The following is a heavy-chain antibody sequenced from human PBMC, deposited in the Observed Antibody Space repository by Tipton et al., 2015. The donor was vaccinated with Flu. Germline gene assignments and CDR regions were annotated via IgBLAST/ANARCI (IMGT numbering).Heavy chain of an antibody. V-gene: IGHV4-31*03. Sequence: TLSLTCTVSGGSISSGGYYWSWIRQHPGKGLEWIGYIYYSGSTYYNPSLKSRVTISVDTSKNQFSLKLSSVTAADTAVYYCARNAAGVFDYWGQGTLVTVSS. CDR3: ARNAAGVFDY. CDR1: GGSISSGGYY. CDR2: IYYSGST. J-gene: IGHJ4*02. D-gene: IGHD6-25*01.